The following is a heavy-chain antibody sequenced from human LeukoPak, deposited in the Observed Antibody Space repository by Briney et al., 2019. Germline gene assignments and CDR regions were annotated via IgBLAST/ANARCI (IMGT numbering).Heavy chain of an antibody. J-gene: IGHJ4*02. D-gene: IGHD2-2*01. CDR3: ARVYQSAEYYFDY. CDR1: GGSIDSYY. V-gene: IGHV4-59*01. Sequence: SETLSLTCTVSGGSIDSYYWSWIRQPAGKGLEWIGYIYYTGSTEYHPSLKSRVTISLDTSKNQFSLKLTSVTVADTAVYYCARVYQSAEYYFDYWGQGNLVSVSS. CDR2: IYYTGST.